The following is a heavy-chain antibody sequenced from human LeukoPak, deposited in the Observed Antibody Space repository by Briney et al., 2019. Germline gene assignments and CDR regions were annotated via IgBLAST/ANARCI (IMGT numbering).Heavy chain of an antibody. V-gene: IGHV3-48*03. CDR2: ISSSGSTI. CDR1: GFTFSSYE. CDR3: ARGLDIVVVVAATPSRVDYMDV. D-gene: IGHD2-15*01. J-gene: IGHJ6*03. Sequence: GGSLRLSCAASGFTFSSYEMNWVRQAPGKGLEWVSYISSSGSTIYYADSVKGRFTISRDNAKNSLYLQMNSLRAEGTAVYYCARGLDIVVVVAATPSRVDYMDVWGKGTTVTVSS.